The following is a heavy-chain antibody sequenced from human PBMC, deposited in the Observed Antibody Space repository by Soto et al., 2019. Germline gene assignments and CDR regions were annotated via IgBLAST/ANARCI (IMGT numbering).Heavy chain of an antibody. CDR1: GYSFVSYW. D-gene: IGHD3-9*01. J-gene: IGHJ4*02. CDR3: VRPDSTGYYSH. V-gene: IGHV5-51*01. Sequence: GESLKISCKGSGYSFVSYWIGWVRQMPGKGLEWMGIIYPGDSDTRYSPSFQGQVTVSVDKSISTAYLHRGSLKASDTAMYYCVRPDSTGYYSHWGQGTPVTVSS. CDR2: IYPGDSDT.